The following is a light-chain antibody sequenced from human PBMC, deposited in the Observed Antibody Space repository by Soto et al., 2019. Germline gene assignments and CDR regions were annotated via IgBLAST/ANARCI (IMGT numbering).Light chain of an antibody. J-gene: IGKJ5*01. CDR3: QQYGSSPVT. Sequence: EIVLTQSPGTLSLSPGERATLSCRASQSVSSSYLAWYQQKPGQAPRLLIYGASSRATGIPDRFSGSGSGTDFPITISRLEPEDFAVYYCQQYGSSPVTFGQGTRLEIK. CDR1: QSVSSSY. V-gene: IGKV3-20*01. CDR2: GAS.